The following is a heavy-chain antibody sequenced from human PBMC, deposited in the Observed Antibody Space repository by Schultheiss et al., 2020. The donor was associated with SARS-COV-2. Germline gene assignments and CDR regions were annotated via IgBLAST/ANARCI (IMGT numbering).Heavy chain of an antibody. Sequence: GSLSLSCAASGFTFSSYSMNWVRQAPGKGLEWVAVISYDGSNKYYADSVKGRFTISRDNSKNTLYLQMNSLRAEDTAVYYCAKDLRVFPYYFDYWGQGTLVTVSS. V-gene: IGHV3-30*18. CDR2: ISYDGSNK. CDR3: AKDLRVFPYYFDY. J-gene: IGHJ4*02. CDR1: GFTFSSYS. D-gene: IGHD3-10*02.